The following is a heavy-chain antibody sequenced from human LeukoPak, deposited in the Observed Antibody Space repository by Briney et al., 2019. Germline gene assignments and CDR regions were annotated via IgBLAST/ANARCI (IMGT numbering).Heavy chain of an antibody. V-gene: IGHV4-59*01. D-gene: IGHD3-16*01. CDR2: IYYSGST. Sequence: SETLSLTCTVSGVSFSTYYWSWIRQPPGKGLEWIGYIYYSGSTDYNPSLKSRVTMSLDTSKNQFSLNLNSVTAADTAVYYCARAVITFGAAVAKGFDCWGQGTLVTVSS. J-gene: IGHJ4*02. CDR1: GVSFSTYY. CDR3: ARAVITFGAAVAKGFDC.